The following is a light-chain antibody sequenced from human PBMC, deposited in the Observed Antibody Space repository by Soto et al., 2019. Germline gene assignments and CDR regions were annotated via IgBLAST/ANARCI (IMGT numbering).Light chain of an antibody. V-gene: IGKV3-15*01. Sequence: ETVMTQSPVTLSVSPGERATLSCRASQSVAINLAWYQQRPGQAPRLLIYGASTRATGIPARFSGSGSGTEFTLTISSLQSEDCAVYYCQQYNNWPPYTFGQGTKVDIK. CDR1: QSVAIN. J-gene: IGKJ2*01. CDR3: QQYNNWPPYT. CDR2: GAS.